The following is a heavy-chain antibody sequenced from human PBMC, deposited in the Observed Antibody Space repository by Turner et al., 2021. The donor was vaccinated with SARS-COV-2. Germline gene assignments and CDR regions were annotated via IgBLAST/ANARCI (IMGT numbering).Heavy chain of an antibody. CDR1: GFSVSRYW. CDR2: IKIDGSST. Sequence: EVQLLESGGGLVQPGWSLSLSCPASGFSVSRYWRHWVRQAQGKGQVWVSRIKIDGSSTSYADPVKGRFTTARDNAKNTQYLQMNSLRAEDTAVYYCARVGIAAAGPTFYYYYYGMDVWGQGTTVTVSS. D-gene: IGHD6-13*01. CDR3: ARVGIAAAGPTFYYYYYGMDV. V-gene: IGHV3-74*01. J-gene: IGHJ6*02.